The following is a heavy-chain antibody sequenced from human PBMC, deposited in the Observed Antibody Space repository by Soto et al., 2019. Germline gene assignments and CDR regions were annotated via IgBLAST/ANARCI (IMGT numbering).Heavy chain of an antibody. Sequence: GSLRLSCAASGFSFGSYTMNWVRQAPGKGLEWVSSINNNSGRKYYADSVKGRFTISRDNSKNTLFLQMNSLKAEDTAVYFCAKDGDYEYFDYWGQGTQVTVSS. CDR3: AKDGDYEYFDY. V-gene: IGHV3-23*01. CDR1: GFSFGSYT. D-gene: IGHD3-22*01. CDR2: INNNSGRK. J-gene: IGHJ4*02.